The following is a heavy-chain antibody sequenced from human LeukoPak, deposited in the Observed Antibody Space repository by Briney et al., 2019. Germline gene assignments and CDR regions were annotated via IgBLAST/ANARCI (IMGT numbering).Heavy chain of an antibody. CDR1: GDTFTSYA. CDR2: INPISGTA. Sequence: SVKVSCKASGDTFTSYAISWVRQAPGQGLEWMGGINPISGTANYAQKFQGRVTMTANESTSTAYMELSSLRSEDTAVYYCARDSDSSSPGRDAFDIWGQKTMVTVSS. J-gene: IGHJ3*02. V-gene: IGHV1-69*13. CDR3: ARDSDSSSPGRDAFDI. D-gene: IGHD6-6*01.